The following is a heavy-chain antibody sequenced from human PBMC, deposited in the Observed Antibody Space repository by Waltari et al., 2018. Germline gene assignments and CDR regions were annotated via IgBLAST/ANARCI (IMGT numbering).Heavy chain of an antibody. D-gene: IGHD2-15*01. J-gene: IGHJ4*02. V-gene: IGHV3-23*01. CDR1: SFTFSSYA. Sequence: EVQLLEAGGGLVQPGGSMRLDCAASSFTFSSYAMSWGHQAPGKGLEWVSAISGSGGSTYYAASAKGRLIMSRDQSTNTLYLPLNSCRPEEPAVHYCATDPSHTWWHEGYSAYWGQGTLVTLPS. CDR2: ISGSGGST. CDR3: ATDPSHTWWHEGYSAY.